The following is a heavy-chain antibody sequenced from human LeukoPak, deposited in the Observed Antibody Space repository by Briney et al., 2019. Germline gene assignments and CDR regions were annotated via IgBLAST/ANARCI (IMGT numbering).Heavy chain of an antibody. Sequence: ASVKVSCKASGYTFTGYYMHWVRQAPGQGLEWMGRINPNSGGTNYAQKFQGRVTMTRDTSISTAYMELSRLRSDHTAVYYCARVDVSMIYDYWGQGTLVTVSS. J-gene: IGHJ4*02. CDR3: ARVDVSMIYDY. CDR2: INPNSGGT. D-gene: IGHD2/OR15-2a*01. CDR1: GYTFTGYY. V-gene: IGHV1-2*06.